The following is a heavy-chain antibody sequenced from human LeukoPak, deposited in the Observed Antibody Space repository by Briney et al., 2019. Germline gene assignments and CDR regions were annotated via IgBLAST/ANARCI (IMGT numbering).Heavy chain of an antibody. Sequence: GGSLRLSCAASGFTFSSYAMHWVRQAPGTGLEYVSAISSNGGSTYYANSVKGRFIISRDNSKNTLYLQMGSLRAEDMAVYYCARVGHRTYYYMDVWGKGTTVTVSS. J-gene: IGHJ6*03. CDR3: ARVGHRTYYYMDV. CDR1: GFTFSSYA. D-gene: IGHD3-16*01. CDR2: ISSNGGST. V-gene: IGHV3-64*01.